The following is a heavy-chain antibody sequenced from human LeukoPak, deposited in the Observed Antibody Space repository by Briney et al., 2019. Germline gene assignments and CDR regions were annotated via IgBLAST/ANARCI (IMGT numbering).Heavy chain of an antibody. V-gene: IGHV3-9*01. CDR1: GFTFDDYA. J-gene: IGHJ4*02. CDR3: AKDIDGDILTGSELDY. CDR2: ISWNSGSI. D-gene: IGHD3-9*01. Sequence: GGSLRLSCAASGFTFDDYAMHWVRQAPGKGLEWVSGISWNSGSIGYADSVKGRFTISRDNAKNSLYLQMNSLRAEDTALYYCAKDIDGDILTGSELDYWGQGTLVTVSS.